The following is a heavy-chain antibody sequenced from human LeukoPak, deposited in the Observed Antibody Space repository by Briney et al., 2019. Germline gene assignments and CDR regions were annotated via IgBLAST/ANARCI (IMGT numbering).Heavy chain of an antibody. D-gene: IGHD5-12*01. CDR2: IHKNAIT. V-gene: IGHV3-66*03. J-gene: IGHJ3*02. CDR1: DFTVSSNY. CDR3: AREVAYAFDI. Sequence: GGSLRLSCAASDFTVSSNYMSWVRQAPGKGLEWVSVIHKNAITSYADSVKGRFTISRDNSKNTLYLQMNSLRAEDTAVYYCAREVAYAFDIWGQGTMVTVSS.